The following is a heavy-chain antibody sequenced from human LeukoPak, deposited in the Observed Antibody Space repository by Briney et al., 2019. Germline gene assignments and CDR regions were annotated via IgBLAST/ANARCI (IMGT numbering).Heavy chain of an antibody. Sequence: PGGSLRLSCAASGFTFSTYSMNWVRQAPGRGLEWVSSISTFSSNIYYADSVQGRFTISRDNAKNSLYLQMNSLRAEDTAIYYCARSRDWYADYWGQGSLVTVSS. J-gene: IGHJ4*02. CDR1: GFTFSTYS. CDR3: ARSRDWYADY. V-gene: IGHV3-21*01. CDR2: ISTFSSNI. D-gene: IGHD3-9*01.